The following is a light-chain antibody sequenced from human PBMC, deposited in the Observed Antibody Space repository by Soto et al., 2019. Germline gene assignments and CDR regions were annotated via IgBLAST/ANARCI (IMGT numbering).Light chain of an antibody. J-gene: IGLJ1*01. CDR2: EVT. Sequence: QSVLTQPASVSGSPGQSISISCTGTSTDVYGHNYVSWYQQHPGNAPKVIIYEVTNRPSGISHRFSGSKSRNTASLTISGLQAEDEADYYCSSYTTSSTVVFGTGTKVSVL. V-gene: IGLV2-14*01. CDR3: SSYTTSSTVV. CDR1: STDVYGHNY.